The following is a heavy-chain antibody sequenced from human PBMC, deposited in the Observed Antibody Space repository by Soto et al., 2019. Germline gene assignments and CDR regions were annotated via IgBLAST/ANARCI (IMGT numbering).Heavy chain of an antibody. CDR2: ISSSSRYI. D-gene: IGHD2-15*01. Sequence: PGGSLRLSCATSGFTFSSYSMNWVRQAPGMGLEWVSSISSSSRYIYYADSVRGRFTISRDNAKNSLYLQINSLRAEDTAVYYCARDRLVAATSAPPYCYYGMDVWGQGITVTVSS. J-gene: IGHJ6*02. CDR3: ARDRLVAATSAPPYCYYGMDV. CDR1: GFTFSSYS. V-gene: IGHV3-21*01.